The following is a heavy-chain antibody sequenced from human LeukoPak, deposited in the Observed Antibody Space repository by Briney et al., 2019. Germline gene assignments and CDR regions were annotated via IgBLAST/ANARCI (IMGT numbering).Heavy chain of an antibody. CDR1: GGTFSSYA. V-gene: IGHV1-69*04. D-gene: IGHD3-10*01. J-gene: IGHJ5*02. CDR2: IIPILGIA. CDR3: ARAGLWFGERLAFDP. Sequence: ASVKVSCKASGGTFSSYAISWVRQAPGQGLEWMGRIIPILGIANYAQKFQGRVTITADKSTSTAYMELSSLRSEDTAVYYCARAGLWFGERLAFDPWGQGTLVTVSS.